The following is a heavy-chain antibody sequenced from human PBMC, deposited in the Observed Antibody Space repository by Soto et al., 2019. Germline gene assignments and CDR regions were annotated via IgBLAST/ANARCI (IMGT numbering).Heavy chain of an antibody. J-gene: IGHJ4*02. Sequence: SETLSLTWIVSGDSISSGRYYWSWIRQSPGKELEWIGYIYYRGGTNYNPSLKSRVTISLETSKSQFSLSLNSVTAADTAVYYCARDLRDSSAYALWGQGILVTVSS. V-gene: IGHV4-61*01. D-gene: IGHD3-22*01. CDR2: IYYRGGT. CDR3: ARDLRDSSAYAL. CDR1: GDSISSGRYY.